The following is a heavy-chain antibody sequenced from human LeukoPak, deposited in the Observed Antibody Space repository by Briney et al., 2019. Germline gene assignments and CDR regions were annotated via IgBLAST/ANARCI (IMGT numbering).Heavy chain of an antibody. V-gene: IGHV4-38-2*01. Sequence: PSETLSLTCAVSGYSISSGYYWGWIRPPPGKGLEWIGSIYHSGSTYYNPSLKSRVTISVDTSKNQFSLKLSSVTAADTAVYYCARKAARSYFDYWGQGTLVTVSS. CDR2: IYHSGST. D-gene: IGHD6-13*01. CDR1: GYSISSGYY. J-gene: IGHJ4*02. CDR3: ARKAARSYFDY.